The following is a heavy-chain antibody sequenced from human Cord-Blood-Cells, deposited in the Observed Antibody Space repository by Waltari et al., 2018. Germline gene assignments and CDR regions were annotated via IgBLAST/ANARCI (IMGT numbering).Heavy chain of an antibody. J-gene: IGHJ4*02. D-gene: IGHD3-10*01. V-gene: IGHV4-30-2*01. CDR1: GRSIRSGGYS. Sequence: QLQLQESGSGLVKPSQTLSLTCAVSGRSIRSGGYSWSWIRQPPGKGLEWIGYIYHSGSTYYNPSLKSRVTISVDRSKNQFSLKLSSVTAADTAVYYCARANQGVIDYWGQGTLVTVSS. CDR3: ARANQGVIDY. CDR2: IYHSGST.